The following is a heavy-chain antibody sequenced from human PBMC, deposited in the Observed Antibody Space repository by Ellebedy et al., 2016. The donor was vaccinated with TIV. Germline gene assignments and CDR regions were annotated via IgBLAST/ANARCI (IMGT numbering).Heavy chain of an antibody. Sequence: GESLKISCEASGFTFSSYSMNLLRQAPGKGLEWVSYISSSSSTIYYADSVKGRFTISRDNAKNSLYLQMNSLRDEDTAVYYCARGETWGQGTLVTVSS. J-gene: IGHJ4*02. CDR3: ARGET. V-gene: IGHV3-48*02. CDR2: ISSSSSTI. CDR1: GFTFSSYS.